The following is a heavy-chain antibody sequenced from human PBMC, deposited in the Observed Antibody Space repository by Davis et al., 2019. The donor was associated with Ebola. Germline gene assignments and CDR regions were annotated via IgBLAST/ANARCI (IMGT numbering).Heavy chain of an antibody. CDR1: GYTFTSYG. D-gene: IGHD6-6*01. J-gene: IGHJ5*02. V-gene: IGHV1-8*02. CDR2: ISAYNGNT. Sequence: ASVKVSCKASGYTFTSYGISWVRQAPGQGLEWMGWISAYNGNTGYAQKFQGRVTMTRNTSISTAYMELSSLRSEDTAVYYCARRIAARPNWFDPWGQGTLVTVSS. CDR3: ARRIAARPNWFDP.